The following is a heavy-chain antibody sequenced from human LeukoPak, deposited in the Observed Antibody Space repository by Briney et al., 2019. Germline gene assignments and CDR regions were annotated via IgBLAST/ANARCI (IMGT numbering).Heavy chain of an antibody. D-gene: IGHD6-19*01. CDR1: GYSISSGYD. J-gene: IGHJ4*02. V-gene: IGHV4-38-2*02. Sequence: SETLSLTCTVSGYSISSGYDWGWIRQPPGKGLEWIGSIYYRRTTYYNPSLKSRVTISVGKSKNQFSLKLSSVTAADTAVYYCASYSSGLFDYWGQGTLVTVSS. CDR3: ASYSSGLFDY. CDR2: IYYRRTT.